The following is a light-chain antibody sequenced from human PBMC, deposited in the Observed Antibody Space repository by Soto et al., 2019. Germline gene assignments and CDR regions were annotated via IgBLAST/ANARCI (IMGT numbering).Light chain of an antibody. J-gene: IGKJ5*01. Sequence: DIQMTQSPSSLSASVGDRITITCRASQSISSYLNLYQQKPGKAPKLLIYAASSLQSGVPSRFSGSGSGTDFTLTISSLQPEDFATYYCQQSYSTITFGQGTRLEI. CDR1: QSISSY. CDR2: AAS. V-gene: IGKV1-39*01. CDR3: QQSYSTIT.